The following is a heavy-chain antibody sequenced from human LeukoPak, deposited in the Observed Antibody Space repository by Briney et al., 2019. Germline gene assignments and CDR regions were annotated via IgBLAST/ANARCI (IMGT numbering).Heavy chain of an antibody. CDR3: AKDAIFSYDSSGPDDY. CDR2: IWYDGSNK. V-gene: IGHV3-33*06. CDR1: GFTFSSYG. J-gene: IGHJ4*02. D-gene: IGHD3-22*01. Sequence: PGGSLRLSCAASGFTFSSYGMHWVRQAPGKGLEWVAVIWYDGSNKYYADSVKGRFTISRDNSKNTLYLQMNSLRAEDTAVYYCAKDAIFSYDSSGPDDYWGQGTLVTVSS.